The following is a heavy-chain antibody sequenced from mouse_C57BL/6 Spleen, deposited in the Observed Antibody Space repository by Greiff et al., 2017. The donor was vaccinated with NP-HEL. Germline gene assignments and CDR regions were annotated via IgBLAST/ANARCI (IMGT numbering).Heavy chain of an antibody. Sequence: EVMLVESGEGLVKPGGSLKLSCAASGFTFSSYAMSWVRQTPEKRLEWVAYISSGGDYIYYADTVKGRFTISRDNARNTLYLQMSSLKSEDTAMYYCTRDREIYYYGSSYFDYWGQGTTLTVSS. V-gene: IGHV5-9-1*02. CDR1: GFTFSSYA. CDR2: ISSGGDYI. CDR3: TRDREIYYYGSSYFDY. D-gene: IGHD1-1*01. J-gene: IGHJ2*01.